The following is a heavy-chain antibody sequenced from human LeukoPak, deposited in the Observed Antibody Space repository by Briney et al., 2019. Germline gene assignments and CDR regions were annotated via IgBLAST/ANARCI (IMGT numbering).Heavy chain of an antibody. CDR2: IKSKTDGGTT. CDR1: GFTFDDYA. Sequence: PGRSLRLSCAASGFTFDDYAMHWVRQAPGKGLEWVGRIKSKTDGGTTDYAAPVKGRFTISRDDSKNTLYLQMNSLKTEDTAVYYCTTLQRRRDFWSGYAYYFDYWGQGTLVTVSS. CDR3: TTLQRRRDFWSGYAYYFDY. D-gene: IGHD3-3*01. V-gene: IGHV3-15*01. J-gene: IGHJ4*02.